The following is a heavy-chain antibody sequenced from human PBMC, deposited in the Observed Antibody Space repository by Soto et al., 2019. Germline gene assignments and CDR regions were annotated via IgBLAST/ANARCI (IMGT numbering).Heavy chain of an antibody. CDR3: ATHDYGDYGADYYGMDV. CDR2: IIPIFGTA. D-gene: IGHD4-17*01. V-gene: IGHV1-69*13. CDR1: GGTFSSYA. J-gene: IGHJ6*02. Sequence: SVKVSCKASGGTFSSYAISWVRQAPGQGLEWMGGIIPIFGTANYAQKFQGRVTITADESTSTAYMELSSLRSEDTAVYYCATHDYGDYGADYYGMDVWGQGTTVTVSS.